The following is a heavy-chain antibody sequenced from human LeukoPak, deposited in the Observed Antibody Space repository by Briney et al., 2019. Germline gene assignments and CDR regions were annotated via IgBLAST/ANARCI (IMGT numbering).Heavy chain of an antibody. CDR1: GFAFSSYA. V-gene: IGHV3-23*01. CDR3: ARHGTWAVLSLDY. Sequence: PGGSLRLSCVASGFAFSSYAMSWVRQAPGKGLEWVSVISGSGGERHYADSMKGRFTISRDNSKNTVYLQMNSLRVEDTAVYYYARHGTWAVLSLDYWDQGSLVTVSS. CDR2: ISGSGGER. J-gene: IGHJ4*02. D-gene: IGHD1-26*01.